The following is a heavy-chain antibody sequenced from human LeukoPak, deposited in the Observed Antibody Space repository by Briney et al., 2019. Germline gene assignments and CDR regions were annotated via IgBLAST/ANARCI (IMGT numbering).Heavy chain of an antibody. CDR1: GGSISSSAYY. Sequence: PSETLSLTCTVSGGSISSSAYYWGWIRQPPGKGLEWIGSIYFTGSTHYNPSLKSRVTISVDTSKNQFSLKQSSVTAADTAVYYCARARRLTAMEWFDPWGQGTLVTVSS. CDR2: IYFTGST. D-gene: IGHD1-1*01. J-gene: IGHJ5*02. V-gene: IGHV4-39*07. CDR3: ARARRLTAMEWFDP.